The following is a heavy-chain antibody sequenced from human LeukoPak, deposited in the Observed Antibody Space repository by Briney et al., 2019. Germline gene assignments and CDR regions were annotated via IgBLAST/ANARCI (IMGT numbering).Heavy chain of an antibody. Sequence: GGSLRLSCAASGFTFSSYAMSWVRQDPGKGVEWVSAISGSGGSTYYADSVKGRFTISRDNSKNTLYLQMNSLRAEDTAVYYCAKQSRSSGWYPIDYWGQGTLVTVSS. J-gene: IGHJ4*02. CDR3: AKQSRSSGWYPIDY. D-gene: IGHD6-19*01. CDR1: GFTFSSYA. CDR2: ISGSGGST. V-gene: IGHV3-23*01.